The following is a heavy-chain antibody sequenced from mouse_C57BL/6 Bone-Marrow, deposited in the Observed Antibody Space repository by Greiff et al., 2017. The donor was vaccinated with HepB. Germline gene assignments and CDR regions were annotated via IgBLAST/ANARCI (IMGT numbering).Heavy chain of an antibody. J-gene: IGHJ3*01. D-gene: IGHD2-13*01. CDR2: IWSGGST. CDR1: GFSLTSYG. V-gene: IGHV2-2*01. CDR3: ARYYSDPWFAY. Sequence: VQLQQSGPGLVQPSQSLSITCTVSGFSLTSYGVHWVRQSPGKGLEWLGVIWSGGSTDYNAAFISRLSISKDNSKGQVFFKMNSLQADNTAIYYCARYYSDPWFAYWGQGTLVTVSA.